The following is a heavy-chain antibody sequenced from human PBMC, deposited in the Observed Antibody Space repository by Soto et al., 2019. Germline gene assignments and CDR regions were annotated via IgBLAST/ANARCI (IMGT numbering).Heavy chain of an antibody. Sequence: VGSLRLSCAVSGFTVSSNYMNWVRQAPGKGLEWVSVLYSGGNTYYADSVKGRFTISRDNSKNTLYLHMNSLRTEDAAVYYCAREVKMVTTNYFDFWGRGILVTVS. V-gene: IGHV3-53*05. J-gene: IGHJ4*02. CDR2: LYSGGNT. CDR1: GFTVSSNY. D-gene: IGHD4-17*01. CDR3: AREVKMVTTNYFDF.